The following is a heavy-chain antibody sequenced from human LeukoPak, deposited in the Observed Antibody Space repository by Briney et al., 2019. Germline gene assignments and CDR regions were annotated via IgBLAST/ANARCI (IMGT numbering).Heavy chain of an antibody. CDR3: ARDFQGYYYDSSGYSNWFDP. CDR1: GFTFSSYW. V-gene: IGHV3-74*01. J-gene: IGHJ5*02. CDR2: INSDGSST. Sequence: GGSLRLSCAASGFTFSSYWMHWVRHAPGKGLVWVSRINSDGSSTSYADSVKGRFTISSDNAKNTLYLQMNSLRAEDTAVYYCARDFQGYYYDSSGYSNWFDPWGQGTLVTVSS. D-gene: IGHD3-22*01.